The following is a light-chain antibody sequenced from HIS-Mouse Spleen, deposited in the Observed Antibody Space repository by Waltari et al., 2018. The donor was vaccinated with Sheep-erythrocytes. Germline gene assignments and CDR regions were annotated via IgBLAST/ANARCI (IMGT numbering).Light chain of an antibody. CDR1: SSDVGGHNY. CDR2: EVS. CDR3: SSYTSSSTWV. Sequence: QSALTQPASVSGSPGQSITISCTGTSSDVGGHNYVSWYQQHPGKAPKLMIYEVSNRPSGVSNRFSGSKSGNMASLTISGLQAEDEADYYCSSYTSSSTWVFGGGTKLTVL. V-gene: IGLV2-14*01. J-gene: IGLJ3*02.